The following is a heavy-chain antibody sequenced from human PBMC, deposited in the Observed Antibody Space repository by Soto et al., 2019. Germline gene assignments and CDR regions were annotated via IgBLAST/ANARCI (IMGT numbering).Heavy chain of an antibody. J-gene: IGHJ5*02. CDR2: ISYDGSNK. D-gene: IGHD2-15*01. Sequence: GGSLRLSCAASGFTFSSYAMHWVRQAPGKGLEWVAVISYDGSNKYYADSVKGRFTISRDNSKNTLYLQMNSLRAEDTAVYYCAKSYCSGGSCYPLNWFDPWGQGTLVTVSS. CDR1: GFTFSSYA. V-gene: IGHV3-30-3*01. CDR3: AKSYCSGGSCYPLNWFDP.